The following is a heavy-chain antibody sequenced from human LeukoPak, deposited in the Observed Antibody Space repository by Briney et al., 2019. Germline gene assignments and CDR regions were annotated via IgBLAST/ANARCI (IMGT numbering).Heavy chain of an antibody. CDR1: GFTFSSYN. D-gene: IGHD2-21*02. CDR3: ARGGAHCSGDCYYDY. CDR2: ISRTSDYI. J-gene: IGHJ4*02. Sequence: GRSLRLSCAASGFTFSSYNMKWVRQAPGKGLEWVSSISRTSDYIYYADSVKGRFTISRDNAKNSLYLQMNSLRADDTAVYYCARGGAHCSGDCYYDYWGQGTLVTVSS. V-gene: IGHV3-21*06.